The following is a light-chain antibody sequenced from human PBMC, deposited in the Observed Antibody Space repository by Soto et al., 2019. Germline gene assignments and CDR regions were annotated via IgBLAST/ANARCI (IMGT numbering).Light chain of an antibody. J-gene: IGKJ1*01. CDR2: KAS. V-gene: IGKV1-5*03. CDR1: QSISIW. CDR3: QQYTTYPWT. Sequence: DIQMTQSPSTLSASVGDRVTITCRASQSISIWLAWYQQKPGKAPKILIYKASSLESGVPSRFSGSGSATEFTLTISSLQPDDFATYYCQQYTTYPWTFGQGTKVDIK.